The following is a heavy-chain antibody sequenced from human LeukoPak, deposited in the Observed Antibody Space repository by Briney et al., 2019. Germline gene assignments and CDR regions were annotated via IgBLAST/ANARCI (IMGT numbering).Heavy chain of an antibody. CDR3: ARHGYDYYDSSGYYNRRYYFDY. V-gene: IGHV4-59*08. J-gene: IGHJ4*02. Sequence: SETLSLTCTVSGGSISSYYWSWIRQLPGKGLEWIGYIYYSGSTNYNPSLKSRVTISVDTSKNQFSLKLSSVTAADTAVYYCARHGYDYYDSSGYYNRRYYFDYWGQGTLVTVSS. CDR2: IYYSGST. CDR1: GGSISSYY. D-gene: IGHD3-22*01.